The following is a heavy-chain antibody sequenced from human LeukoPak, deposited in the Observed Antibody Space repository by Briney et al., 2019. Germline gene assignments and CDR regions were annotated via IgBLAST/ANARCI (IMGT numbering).Heavy chain of an antibody. Sequence: GESLKISCKGSGYRFTNYWIGWVRQAPGKGLEWVANIKQDGSEKYYVDSVKGRFTISRDNAKNSLYLQMNSLRAEDTAVYYCARDGGAMAGNAFDIWGQGTMVTVSS. V-gene: IGHV3-7*01. CDR2: IKQDGSEK. CDR1: GYRFTNYW. D-gene: IGHD5-18*01. J-gene: IGHJ3*02. CDR3: ARDGGAMAGNAFDI.